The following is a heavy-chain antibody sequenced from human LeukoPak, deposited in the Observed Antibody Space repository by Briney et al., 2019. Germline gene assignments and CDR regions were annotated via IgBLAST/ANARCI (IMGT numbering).Heavy chain of an antibody. CDR1: GGSVSSGSYY. J-gene: IGHJ4*02. V-gene: IGHV4-61*01. CDR3: ARGIRTGYGY. D-gene: IGHD1-1*01. Sequence: SETLSLTCSVSGGSVSSGSYYWSWIRQPPGKGLEWIGHVDYSGTTSYNPSLRRRVAISLETSKNRFSLKVMYLTAADTAVYYCARGIRTGYGYWGQGTLVTVSS. CDR2: VDYSGTT.